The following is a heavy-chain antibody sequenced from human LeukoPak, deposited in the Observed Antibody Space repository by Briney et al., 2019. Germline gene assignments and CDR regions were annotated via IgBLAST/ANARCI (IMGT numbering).Heavy chain of an antibody. V-gene: IGHV3-48*03. Sequence: GGSLRLSCAASGFTFSSYAMNWVRQAPGKGLEWVSYISHTGSANSYADSVKGRFTISRDNAKNSLYLQMNSLRAEDTAVYYCARAIEWYSSGLKVAAFDIWGQGTMVTVSS. CDR3: ARAIEWYSSGLKVAAFDI. CDR2: ISHTGSAN. J-gene: IGHJ3*02. D-gene: IGHD6-19*01. CDR1: GFTFSSYA.